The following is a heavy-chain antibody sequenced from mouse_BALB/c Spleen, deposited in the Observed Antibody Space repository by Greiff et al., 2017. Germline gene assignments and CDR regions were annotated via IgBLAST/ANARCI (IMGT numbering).Heavy chain of an antibody. V-gene: IGHV2-9*02. CDR2: IWAGGST. D-gene: IGHD1-1*01. CDR3: ARDDLALTDYAMDY. J-gene: IGHJ4*01. Sequence: QVQLKQSGPGLVAPSQSLSITCTVSGFSLTSYGVHWVRQPPGKGLEWLGVIWAGGSTNYNSALMSSLGISKDNSKSQVFLKMNSLQTDDTAMYYCARDDLALTDYAMDYWGQGTSVTVSS. CDR1: GFSLTSYG.